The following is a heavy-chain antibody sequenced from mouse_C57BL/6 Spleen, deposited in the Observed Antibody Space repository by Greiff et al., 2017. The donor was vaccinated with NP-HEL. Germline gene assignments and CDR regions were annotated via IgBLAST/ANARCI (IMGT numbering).Heavy chain of an antibody. Sequence: VQLKESGPELVKPGASVKISCKASGYSFTGYYMNWVKQSPEKSLEWIGEINPSTGGTTYNQKFKAKATLTVDKSSSTAYMQLKSLTSEDSAVYYCALNYGNYMYYFDYWGQGTTLTVSS. J-gene: IGHJ2*01. D-gene: IGHD2-1*01. V-gene: IGHV1-42*01. CDR3: ALNYGNYMYYFDY. CDR1: GYSFTGYY. CDR2: INPSTGGT.